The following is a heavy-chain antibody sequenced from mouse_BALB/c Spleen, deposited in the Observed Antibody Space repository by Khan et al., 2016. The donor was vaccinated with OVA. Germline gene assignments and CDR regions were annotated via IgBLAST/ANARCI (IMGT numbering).Heavy chain of an antibody. CDR3: ARPYYGSAWFAY. V-gene: IGHV2-9*02. D-gene: IGHD1-1*01. Sequence: VQLQESGPGLVAPSQSLSITCTVSGFSLTNYGVHWVRQPPREGLEWLGVIWAGGSTNYNSALMSRLSISKYNSKSQVFLKMNSLQTNDTAMYYCARPYYGSAWFAYWGQGTLVTVAA. CDR2: IWAGGST. CDR1: GFSLTNYG. J-gene: IGHJ3*01.